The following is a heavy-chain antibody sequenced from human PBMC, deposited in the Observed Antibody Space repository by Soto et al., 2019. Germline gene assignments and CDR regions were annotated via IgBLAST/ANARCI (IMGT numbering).Heavy chain of an antibody. CDR3: ARVMNVDGSGGYTSDY. J-gene: IGHJ4*02. CDR2: IWYDGSNK. CDR1: GFTFSSYG. Sequence: PGGSLRLSCAASGFTFSSYGMHWVRQAPGKGLEWVAVIWYDGSNKYYADSVKGRFTISRDNSKNTLYLQMNSLRAEDTAVYYCARVMNVDGSGGYTSDYWGQGTLVTVS. V-gene: IGHV3-33*01. D-gene: IGHD6-19*01.